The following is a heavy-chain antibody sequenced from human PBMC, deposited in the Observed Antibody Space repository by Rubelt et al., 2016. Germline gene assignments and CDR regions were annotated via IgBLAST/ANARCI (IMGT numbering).Heavy chain of an antibody. Sequence: GASVKVSCKASGYTFTGYYMHWVRQAPGQGLEWMGWINPNSGGTNYAQKFQGRVTMTRDTSISTAYMELSSLRSEDTAVYYCANFMSRSYSSSSQVSAFDIWGQGTMVTVSS. CDR3: ANFMSRSYSSSSQVSAFDI. CDR1: GYTFTGYY. V-gene: IGHV1-2*02. CDR2: INPNSGGT. D-gene: IGHD6-6*01. J-gene: IGHJ3*02.